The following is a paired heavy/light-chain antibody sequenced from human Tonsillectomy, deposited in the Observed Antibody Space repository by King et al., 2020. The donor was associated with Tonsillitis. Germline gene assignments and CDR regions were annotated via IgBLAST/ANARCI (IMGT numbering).Light chain of an antibody. Sequence: QSVLTQPPSASGTPGQRVTISCSGSSSSVGSNSVNWYQQFPGTAPKLLIYSIDERPSGVPDRFSGSKSGTSASLAISGLQSEDEADYYCAAWDDSLNAWVFGGGTKVTVL. CDR1: SSSVGSNS. J-gene: IGLJ3*02. V-gene: IGLV1-44*01. CDR2: SID. CDR3: AAWDDSLNAWV.
Heavy chain of an antibody. CDR1: GFSFRSYS. D-gene: IGHD3-16*02. V-gene: IGHV3-21*02. CDR3: ARCLVALYDGFNI. J-gene: IGHJ3*02. CDR2: ITDSGTYI. Sequence: EMQLVESGGGLVKPGGSLRLACEASGFSFRSYSMNWVRQAPGRGLEWVSSITDSGTYIYYADSVKGRFTISRDNAKNSLYLEMNSLRVEDTAVYFCARCLVALYDGFNIWGQGTMVTVSS.